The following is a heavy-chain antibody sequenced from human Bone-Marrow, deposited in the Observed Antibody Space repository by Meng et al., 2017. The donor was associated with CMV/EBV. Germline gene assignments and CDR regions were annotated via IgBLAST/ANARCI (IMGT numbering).Heavy chain of an antibody. D-gene: IGHD6-6*01. J-gene: IGHJ5*02. CDR2: INPNSGGT. CDR1: GYTFTGYY. Sequence: ASVKVSCKASGYTFTGYYMHWVRQAPGQGLEWMGWINPNSGGTNYAQKFQGRVTMTRDTSISTAYMELSRLRSDDTAVYYCARGRLIAARRANWFDPWGHGTLVTVSS. CDR3: ARGRLIAARRANWFDP. V-gene: IGHV1-2*02.